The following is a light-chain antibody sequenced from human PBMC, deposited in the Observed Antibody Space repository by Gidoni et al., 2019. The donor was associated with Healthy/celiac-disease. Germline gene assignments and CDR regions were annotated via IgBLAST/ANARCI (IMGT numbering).Light chain of an antibody. CDR1: QSVSSY. Sequence: EIVLTQSTATLSLSPGERATLSCRASQSVSSYLAWYQQKPGQAPRLLIYDASNRATGIPARFSGSGSGTDFTLTISSLEPEDSAVYYCQQRSNWPLFGGGTKVEIK. CDR2: DAS. J-gene: IGKJ4*01. CDR3: QQRSNWPL. V-gene: IGKV3-11*01.